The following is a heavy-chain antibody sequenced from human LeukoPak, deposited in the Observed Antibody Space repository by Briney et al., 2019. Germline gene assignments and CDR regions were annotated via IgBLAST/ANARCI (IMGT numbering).Heavy chain of an antibody. CDR1: GFTFDDYG. V-gene: IGHV3-33*08. Sequence: GGSLRLSCAASGFTFDDYGMSWVRQAPGKGLEWVAVIWYDGSNKYYADSVEGRFSISRDNSKNTLYLQMNSLRVEDTAVYSCAREDGGMDVWGQGTTVTVSS. CDR3: AREDGGMDV. J-gene: IGHJ6*02. CDR2: IWYDGSNK.